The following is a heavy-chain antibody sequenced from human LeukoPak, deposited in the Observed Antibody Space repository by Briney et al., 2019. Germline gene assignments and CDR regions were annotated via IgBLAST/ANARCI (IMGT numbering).Heavy chain of an antibody. CDR1: GGSIITGSYY. J-gene: IGHJ3*02. D-gene: IGHD2-21*01. CDR3: ARAKAYCGGDCYPAAFDI. V-gene: IGHV4-61*02. Sequence: SQTLSLTCTVSGGSIITGSYYWSWIRQPAGKGLEWIGRIYTSGSTNYNPSLKSRVTISVDTSKNQFSLKLSSVTAADTAVYYCARAKAYCGGDCYPAAFDIWGQGTMVTVSS. CDR2: IYTSGST.